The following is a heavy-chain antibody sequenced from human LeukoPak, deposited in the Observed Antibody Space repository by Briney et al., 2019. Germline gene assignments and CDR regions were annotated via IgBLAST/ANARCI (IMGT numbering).Heavy chain of an antibody. Sequence: ASVKVSCKASGYTFTSYYMHWVRQAPGQGLEWMGIINPSGGSTSYAQKFQGRVTMTGDTSTSTVYMELSSLRSEDTAVYYCARGYCSGGSCYGHDAFDIWGQGKMVTVSS. D-gene: IGHD2-15*01. CDR2: INPSGGST. CDR3: ARGYCSGGSCYGHDAFDI. CDR1: GYTFTSYY. J-gene: IGHJ3*02. V-gene: IGHV1-46*01.